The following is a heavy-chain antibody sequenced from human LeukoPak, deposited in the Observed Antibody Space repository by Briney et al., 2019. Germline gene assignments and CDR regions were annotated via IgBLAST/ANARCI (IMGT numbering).Heavy chain of an antibody. Sequence: GGSLRLSCAASGFTFSSYSMNWVRQAPGKGLEWVSYISSSSSTIYYADSVKGRFTISRDNAKNSLYLQMNSLRAEDTAVYYCARTNYYDSSGYDYWGQGTLVTVSS. D-gene: IGHD3-22*01. CDR1: GFTFSSYS. V-gene: IGHV3-48*01. CDR3: ARTNYYDSSGYDY. J-gene: IGHJ4*02. CDR2: ISSSSSTI.